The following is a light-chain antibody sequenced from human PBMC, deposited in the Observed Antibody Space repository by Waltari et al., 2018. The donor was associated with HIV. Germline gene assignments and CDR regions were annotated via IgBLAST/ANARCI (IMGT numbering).Light chain of an antibody. CDR3: HQSSSLPYT. V-gene: IGKV6-21*01. CDR1: QSIGSN. J-gene: IGKJ2*01. CDR2: YAS. Sequence: IVLTQSPDFQFVTPKEKVTITCRASQSIGSNLQWYQQKPDQTPKLLIKYASQSFSGVPSRFSGSGSGTDFTLTINSLEAEDAAIYYCHQSSSLPYTFGQGTKLEIK.